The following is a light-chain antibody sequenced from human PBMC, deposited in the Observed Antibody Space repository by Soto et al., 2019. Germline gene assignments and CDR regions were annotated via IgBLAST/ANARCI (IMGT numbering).Light chain of an antibody. J-gene: IGKJ1*01. Sequence: DIQMTQSPSTLSASVGDRVTITCRASQSISSWLAWYQQKPGKAPKLLIYDASSLESGVPSRFSGSGSGTKFNLTISSLQPYDFATYYCQQYNSHPLCTVGQGTKVDSK. V-gene: IGKV1-5*01. CDR2: DAS. CDR3: QQYNSHPLCT. CDR1: QSISSW.